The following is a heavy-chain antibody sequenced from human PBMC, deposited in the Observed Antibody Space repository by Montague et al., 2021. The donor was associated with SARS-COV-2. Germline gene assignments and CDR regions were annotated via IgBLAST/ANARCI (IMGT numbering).Heavy chain of an antibody. V-gene: IGHV4-59*12. D-gene: IGHD4-11*01. CDR1: GSSILPYY. CDR3: ARAREFHYTSGFDS. Sequence: SETLSLTCTVSGSSILPYYLSWIRQPPGKGLEWIGQVYHSGNSFYNPSLKSRVTISVPTSTPQFSLNLTSVTAADTAVYYCARAREFHYTSGFDSWGQGTLVTVSS. CDR2: VYHSGNS. J-gene: IGHJ5*01.